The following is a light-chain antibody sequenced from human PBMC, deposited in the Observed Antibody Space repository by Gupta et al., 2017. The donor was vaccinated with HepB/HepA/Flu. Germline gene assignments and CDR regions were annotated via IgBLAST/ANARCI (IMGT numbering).Light chain of an antibody. Sequence: QSVLTQSPSASGTPGQRVTIPCSGSRSNIGNNNVYWYQPLPGTATKLLIYRNDQRPSGVPDRFSGSKSGTSALLAISGLRAEDEADYYWAAWNDSLSGVFGGGTKLTVL. CDR2: RND. J-gene: IGLJ3*02. CDR3: AAWNDSLSGV. CDR1: RSNIGNNN. V-gene: IGLV1-47*01.